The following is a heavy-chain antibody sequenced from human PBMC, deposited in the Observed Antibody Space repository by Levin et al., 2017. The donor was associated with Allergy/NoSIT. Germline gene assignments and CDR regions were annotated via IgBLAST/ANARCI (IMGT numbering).Heavy chain of an antibody. V-gene: IGHV1-69*01. D-gene: IGHD3-22*01. Sequence: GGSLRLSCKASGGTFSSYAISWVRQAPGQGLEWMGGIIPIFGTANYAQKFQGRVTITADESTSTAYMELSSLRSEDTAVYYCAREPLRVVDSSGQGPDAFDIWGQGTMVTVSS. CDR2: IIPIFGTA. CDR1: GGTFSSYA. CDR3: AREPLRVVDSSGQGPDAFDI. J-gene: IGHJ3*02.